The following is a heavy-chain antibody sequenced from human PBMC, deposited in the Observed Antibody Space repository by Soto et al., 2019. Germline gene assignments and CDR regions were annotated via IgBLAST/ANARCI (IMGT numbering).Heavy chain of an antibody. CDR2: IKSKTDGGTT. CDR3: TTDRLSGGSCGSTTNCSGY. V-gene: IGHV3-15*07. CDR1: GFTFTNAW. J-gene: IGHJ4*02. Sequence: EVQLVESGGGLVKPGGSLRLSCAASGFTFTNAWMNWVRQAPGKGLEWVGRIKSKTDGGTTDYAAPVKGRFTISRDDSRSTVYLQLNSLKTEDTAVYYCTTDRLSGGSCGSTTNCSGYWGQGTLVTVSS. D-gene: IGHD2-2*01.